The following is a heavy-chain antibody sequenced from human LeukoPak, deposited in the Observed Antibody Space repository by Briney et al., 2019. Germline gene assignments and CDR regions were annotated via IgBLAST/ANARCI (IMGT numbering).Heavy chain of an antibody. CDR2: INPNSGGT. J-gene: IGHJ5*02. CDR1: GYTFIGYY. V-gene: IGHV1-2*02. D-gene: IGHD3-9*01. CDR3: ARTPFYDILTGYKWFDP. Sequence: ASVKVSCKASGYTFIGYYMHWVRQAPGQGLEWMGWINPNSGGTNYAQKFQGRVTMTRDTSISTAYMELSRLRSDDTAVYYCARTPFYDILTGYKWFDPWGQGTLVTVSS.